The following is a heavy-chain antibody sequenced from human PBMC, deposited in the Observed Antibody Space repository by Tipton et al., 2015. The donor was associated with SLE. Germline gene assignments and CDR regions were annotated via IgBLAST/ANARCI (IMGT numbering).Heavy chain of an antibody. CDR2: ISAYNGNT. V-gene: IGHV1-18*01. Sequence: QSGPEVKKPGASEKVSCKASGYTFTSYGISWVRQAPGQGLEWMGWISAYNGNTNYAQKLQSRVTMTTDTSTSTAYMELRSLRSDNTAVYYCARLNCDFWSCSTALYYMYDWPKVTTVTVSS. J-gene: IGHJ6*03. CDR3: ARLNCDFWSCSTALYYMYD. D-gene: IGHD3-3*01. CDR1: GYTFTSYG.